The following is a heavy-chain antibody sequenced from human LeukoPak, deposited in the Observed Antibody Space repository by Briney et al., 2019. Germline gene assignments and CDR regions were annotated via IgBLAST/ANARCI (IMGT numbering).Heavy chain of an antibody. J-gene: IGHJ4*02. CDR3: ARDFDGPRASDY. D-gene: IGHD4-17*01. CDR2: INTDGSYS. Sequence: PGESLRLSCAASGFTFSYFWMHWFRQTPGKGLVWVSCINTDGSYSTYADSVKGRFTISRDNVRNILYLQMNSLRAEDSAVYYCARDFDGPRASDYWGQGISVTVSS. V-gene: IGHV3-74*01. CDR1: GFTFSYFW.